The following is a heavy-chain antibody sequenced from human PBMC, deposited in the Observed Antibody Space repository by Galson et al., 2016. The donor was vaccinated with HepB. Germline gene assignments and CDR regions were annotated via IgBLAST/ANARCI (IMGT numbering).Heavy chain of an antibody. Sequence: SLRLSCAASGFTFSSYAMHWVRQAPGKGLEWVAVLSYDGLNRYYANSVKGRFTISRDNSKNTVYLQMNSLRDEDTAVYYCARDVVEVLQGIIGYFYNNMDVWGQGTTVTVSS. J-gene: IGHJ6*02. CDR2: LSYDGLNR. CDR1: GFTFSSYA. V-gene: IGHV3-30*04. CDR3: ARDVVEVLQGIIGYFYNNMDV. D-gene: IGHD2-21*01.